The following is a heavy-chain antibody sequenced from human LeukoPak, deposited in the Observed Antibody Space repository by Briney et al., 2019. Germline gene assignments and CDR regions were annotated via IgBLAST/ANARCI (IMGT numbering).Heavy chain of an antibody. J-gene: IGHJ6*02. CDR1: GGTFSSYA. V-gene: IGHV1-69*05. D-gene: IGHD2-15*01. CDR2: IIPIFGTA. CDR3: ATLPLYCSGGSCYYYYYGMDV. Sequence: SVKVSCKASGGTFSSYAISWVRQAPGQGLEWMGGIIPIFGTANYAQKLQGRVTMTTDTSTSTAYMELRSLRSDDTAVYYCATLPLYCSGGSCYYYYYGMDVWGQGTTVTVSS.